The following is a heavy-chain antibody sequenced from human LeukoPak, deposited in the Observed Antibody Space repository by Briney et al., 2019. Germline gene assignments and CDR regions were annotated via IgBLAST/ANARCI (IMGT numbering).Heavy chain of an antibody. Sequence: GGSLRLSCAASGFTFSSYGMHWVRQAPGKGLEWVSRINTDGSSTYYADSVKGRFTISRDNAKNTLYLQMNSLRAEDTAVYYCARDHYGGNSDYWGQGTLVTVSS. D-gene: IGHD4-23*01. CDR3: ARDHYGGNSDY. CDR1: GFTFSSYG. V-gene: IGHV3-74*01. CDR2: INTDGSST. J-gene: IGHJ4*02.